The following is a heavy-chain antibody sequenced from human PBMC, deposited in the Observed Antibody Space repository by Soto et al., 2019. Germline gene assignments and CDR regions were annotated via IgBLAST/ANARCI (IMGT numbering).Heavy chain of an antibody. D-gene: IGHD3-16*01. CDR3: ARDRVGGFNYHQYGMDV. CDR2: IWYDGSNK. J-gene: IGHJ6*02. V-gene: IGHV3-33*01. Sequence: QVQLVESGGGVVQPGRSLRLSCAVSGFTFSSHGMHWVRQAPGKGLERVAVIWYDGSNKYYGDSVKGRFTISRDNSKNTLYLQMNSLRVEDTAVYYCARDRVGGFNYHQYGMDVWGQGTTVSVSS. CDR1: GFTFSSHG.